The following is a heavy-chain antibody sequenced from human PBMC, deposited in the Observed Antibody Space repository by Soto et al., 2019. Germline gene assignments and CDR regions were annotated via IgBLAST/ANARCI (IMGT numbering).Heavy chain of an antibody. D-gene: IGHD1-1*01. J-gene: IGHJ5*02. CDR3: AREESTTGTTRWFDP. V-gene: IGHV1-46*03. CDR1: GYTFTSYY. CDR2: INPSGGST. Sequence: GASVKVSCKASGYTFTSYYMHWVRQAPGQGLEWMGIINPSGGSTSYAQKFQGRVTMTRDTSTSTVYMELSSLRSEDTAVYYCAREESTTGTTRWFDPWGQGTLVTVSS.